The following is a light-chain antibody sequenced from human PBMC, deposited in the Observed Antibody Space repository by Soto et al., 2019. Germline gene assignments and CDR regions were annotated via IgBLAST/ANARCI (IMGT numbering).Light chain of an antibody. J-gene: IGKJ2*01. Sequence: DIQLTQSPSSLSASVGDRVSITCRASRRISTSLNWYQQKPGKAPKLLIHGASTLQSGVPSRFSGTGSGTDFTLPISLLQPEDFATYFCHQSYSLPQTFGQGTKLEIK. CDR3: HQSYSLPQT. CDR1: RRISTS. CDR2: GAS. V-gene: IGKV1-39*01.